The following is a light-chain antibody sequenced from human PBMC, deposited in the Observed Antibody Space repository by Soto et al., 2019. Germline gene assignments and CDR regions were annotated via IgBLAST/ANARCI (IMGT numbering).Light chain of an antibody. Sequence: DIVLTQSPCTLSLSPGERATLSCRASQSVSSSYLAWYQQKPGQAPRVLIYGPSNRATGIPDRFSGRGSATDFTLTTSRLEPEDFAVYYCHQYDTSPLTFGGGTKVEIK. CDR3: HQYDTSPLT. J-gene: IGKJ4*02. V-gene: IGKV3-20*01. CDR2: GPS. CDR1: QSVSSSY.